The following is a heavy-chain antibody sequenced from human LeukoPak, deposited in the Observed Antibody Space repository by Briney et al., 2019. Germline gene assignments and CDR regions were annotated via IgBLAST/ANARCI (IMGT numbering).Heavy chain of an antibody. CDR2: IYYSGST. CDR1: GGSISSSSYY. J-gene: IGHJ4*02. CDR3: ARGPYGDYGNFDD. D-gene: IGHD4-17*01. V-gene: IGHV4-39*07. Sequence: SETLSLTCTVSGGSISSSSYYWGWIRQPPGKGLEWIGSIYYSGSTYYNPSLKSRVTISVDTSKNQFSLKLSSVTAADTAVYYCARGPYGDYGNFDDWGQGTLVTVSS.